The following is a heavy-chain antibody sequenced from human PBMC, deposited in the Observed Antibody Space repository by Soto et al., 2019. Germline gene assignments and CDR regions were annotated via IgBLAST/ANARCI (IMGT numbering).Heavy chain of an antibody. D-gene: IGHD6-13*01. V-gene: IGHV3-30*18. CDR1: GFTFSSYG. CDR2: ISYDGGNE. CDR3: AKDPTAAAGTI. Sequence: LRLSCAGSGFTFSSYGIHWVRQAPGKGLEWVALISYDGGNEKYTESVKGRFTISRDNSKNTLYLQMNSLRAEDTAVYYCAKDPTAAAGTIWGQGTLVTVSS. J-gene: IGHJ4*02.